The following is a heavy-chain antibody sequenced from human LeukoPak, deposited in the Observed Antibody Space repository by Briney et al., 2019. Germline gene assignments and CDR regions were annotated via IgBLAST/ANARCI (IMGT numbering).Heavy chain of an antibody. CDR3: ARQWQVAFDI. CDR1: GFTFSDYY. V-gene: IGHV3-11*01. D-gene: IGHD6-19*01. CDR2: ITSSGSTI. Sequence: KSGGSLRLSSAASGFTFSDYYMSWIRQAPGKGLEWVSYITSSGSTIYYADSMKGRFTISRDNAKNSLYLQMNSLRAEDTAVYYCARQWQVAFDIWGQGTMVTVSS. J-gene: IGHJ3*02.